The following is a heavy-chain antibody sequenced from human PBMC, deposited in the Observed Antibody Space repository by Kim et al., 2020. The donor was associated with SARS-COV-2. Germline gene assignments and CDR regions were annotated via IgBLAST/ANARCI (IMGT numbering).Heavy chain of an antibody. CDR3: ATYAFPSRFFD. Sequence: ASVKVSCKVSGYTLSGLYMHWVRQARGQGLEWMGGFDPENGETVYSPEFQGRVTMTGDTATDTAYMELSDLSSEDSAVYFCATYAFPSRFFD. CDR1: GYTLSGLY. CDR2: FDPENGET. J-gene: IGHJ4*01. V-gene: IGHV1-24*01. D-gene: IGHD3-16*01.